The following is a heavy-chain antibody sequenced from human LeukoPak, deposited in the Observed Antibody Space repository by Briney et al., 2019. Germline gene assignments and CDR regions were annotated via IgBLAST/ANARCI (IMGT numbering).Heavy chain of an antibody. CDR1: GGSISSSSYY. D-gene: IGHD6-19*01. CDR3: ASLMALEWQWLVDGKENWFDP. J-gene: IGHJ5*02. Sequence: SETLSLTCTVSGGSISSSSYYWGWIRQPPGKGLEWIGSIYYSGSTYYNPSLKSRVTISLDTSKNQFSLKLSSVTAADTAVYYCASLMALEWQWLVDGKENWFDPWGQGTLVTVSS. CDR2: IYYSGST. V-gene: IGHV4-39*01.